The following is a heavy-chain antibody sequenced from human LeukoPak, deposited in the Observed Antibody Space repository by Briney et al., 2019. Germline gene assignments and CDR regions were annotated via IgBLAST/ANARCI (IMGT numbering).Heavy chain of an antibody. CDR1: GGSISSSNW. D-gene: IGHD3-22*01. CDR3: VRIVVVITTPAGAFDI. CDR2: IYHSGST. J-gene: IGHJ3*02. V-gene: IGHV4-4*02. Sequence: SETLSLTCAVSGGSISSSNWWSWVRQPLGKGLEWIGEIYHSGSTNYNPSLKSRVTISVDKSKNQFSLKLSSVTAADTAVYYCVRIVVVITTPAGAFDIWGQGTMVTVSS.